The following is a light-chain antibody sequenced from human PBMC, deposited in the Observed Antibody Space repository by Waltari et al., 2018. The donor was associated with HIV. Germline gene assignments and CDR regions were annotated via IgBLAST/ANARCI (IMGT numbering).Light chain of an antibody. CDR3: QQYFSNPRT. Sequence: DIVLTQSPDSLVVSLGERATINCKSSQSVLHSSNSNNYLAWYQQKPGQPPKLLIYWASSRGSGVPDRFSGSGSGTDFTLTISSLQAEDVAVYYCQQYFSNPRTFGQGTKVEIK. CDR2: WAS. CDR1: QSVLHSSNSNNY. J-gene: IGKJ1*01. V-gene: IGKV4-1*01.